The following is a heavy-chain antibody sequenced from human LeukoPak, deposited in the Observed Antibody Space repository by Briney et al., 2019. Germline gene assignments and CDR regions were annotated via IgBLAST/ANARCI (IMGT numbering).Heavy chain of an antibody. Sequence: SEPLSLTCAVYGGSFSGYYWSWIRQPPGKGLEWIGEINHSGSTNYNPSLKSRVTISVDTSKNQFSLKLSSVTAADTAVYYCAKTSGYSSGWYSRRYYYYYGMDVWGQGTTVTVSS. CDR1: GGSFSGYY. CDR2: INHSGST. D-gene: IGHD6-19*01. J-gene: IGHJ6*02. V-gene: IGHV4-34*01. CDR3: AKTSGYSSGWYSRRYYYYYGMDV.